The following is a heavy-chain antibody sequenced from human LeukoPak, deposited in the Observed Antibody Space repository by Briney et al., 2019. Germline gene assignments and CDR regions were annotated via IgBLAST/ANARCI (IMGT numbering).Heavy chain of an antibody. V-gene: IGHV3-23*01. CDR1: GFTFSSYA. CDR2: ISASGGST. J-gene: IGHJ5*02. CDR3: AKVGTVNWLPLNWFDP. D-gene: IGHD3-9*01. Sequence: PGGSLRLSCAASGFTFSSYAMSWVRQAPGKGLEWVSAISASGGSTYYADSVKGRFTISRDNSKNTLYLQMNSLRAEDTAVYYCAKVGTVNWLPLNWFDPWGQGTLVTVSS.